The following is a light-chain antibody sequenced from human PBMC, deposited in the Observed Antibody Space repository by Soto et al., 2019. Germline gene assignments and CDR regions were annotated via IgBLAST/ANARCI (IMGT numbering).Light chain of an antibody. CDR2: GAS. Sequence: EIVMTQSPGTLSVSPGERVTLSCRASQSVGNNLAWHQQKPGQAPRLLIYGASTRATGFPARFSGSASWTEFTLTISSLQSEDFAVYYCQQYNGWPITFGQGTRVEIK. CDR1: QSVGNN. J-gene: IGKJ5*01. CDR3: QQYNGWPIT. V-gene: IGKV3-15*01.